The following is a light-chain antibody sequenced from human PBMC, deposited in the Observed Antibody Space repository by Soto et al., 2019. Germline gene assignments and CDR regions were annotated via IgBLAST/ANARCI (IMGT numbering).Light chain of an antibody. J-gene: IGLJ2*01. CDR1: SSNIGAGYD. CDR2: GNS. CDR3: QSYDSSLSGNVV. Sequence: QSVLTQPPSVSGAPGQRVTISCTGSSSNIGAGYDVHWYQQVPGTAPKLLTYGNSNRPSGVPDRFSGSKSGTSASLAITGLQAEDEADYYCQSYDSSLSGNVVFGGGTKLTVL. V-gene: IGLV1-40*01.